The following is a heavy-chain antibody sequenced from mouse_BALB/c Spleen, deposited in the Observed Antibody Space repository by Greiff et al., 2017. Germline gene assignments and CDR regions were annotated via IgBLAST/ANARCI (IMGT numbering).Heavy chain of an antibody. CDR2: ISDGGSYT. D-gene: IGHD2-3*01. CDR3: AREDGYYPSFAY. V-gene: IGHV5-4*02. CDR1: GFTFSDYY. Sequence: EVKVVESGGGLVKPGGSLKLSCAASGFTFSDYYMYWVRQTPEKRLEWVATISDGGSYTYYPDSVKGRFTISRDNAKNNLYLQMSSLKSEDTAMYYCAREDGYYPSFAYWGQGTLVTVSA. J-gene: IGHJ3*01.